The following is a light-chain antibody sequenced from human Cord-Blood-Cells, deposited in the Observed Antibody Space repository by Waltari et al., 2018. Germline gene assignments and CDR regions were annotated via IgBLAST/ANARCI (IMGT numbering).Light chain of an antibody. Sequence: EIVLTQSPGTLSLSPGERATLSCRAGQSVSSSYLAWYQQKPGQAPRLLIYGASSRATGIPDRFSGSGSGTYFTLTISRLEPEDFAVYYCQQYGSSYTFGQGTKLEIK. CDR3: QQYGSSYT. V-gene: IGKV3-20*01. CDR2: GAS. J-gene: IGKJ2*01. CDR1: QSVSSSY.